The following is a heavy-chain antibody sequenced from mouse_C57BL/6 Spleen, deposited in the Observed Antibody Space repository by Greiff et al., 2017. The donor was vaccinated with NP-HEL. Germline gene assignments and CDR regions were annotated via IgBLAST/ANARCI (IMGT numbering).Heavy chain of an antibody. J-gene: IGHJ1*03. V-gene: IGHV1-15*01. CDR3: TRSLNWYFDD. CDR1: GYTFTDYD. CDR2: IDPETGGT. Sequence: QVQLKQSGAELVRPGASVTLSCKASGYTFTDYDMPWVKQTPVHGLEWIGAIDPETGGTAYNQKFKGKDILTADKSSSTAYMELRSLTSEDSAVYYCTRSLNWYFDDWGTGTTVTVSS.